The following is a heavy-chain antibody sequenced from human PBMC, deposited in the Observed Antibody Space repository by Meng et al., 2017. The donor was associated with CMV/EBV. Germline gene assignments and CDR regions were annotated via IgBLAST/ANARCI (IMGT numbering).Heavy chain of an antibody. D-gene: IGHD3-22*01. Sequence: GGSLRLSCAASGFTFSSYGMHWVRQAPGKGLEWVAFVRYDGSDKYYADYVKGRFTVSRDNSKNTLYLQMNSLRAEDTAVYYCAKPGDSIVVVITGYYDLWGRGTQVTVSS. V-gene: IGHV3-30*02. J-gene: IGHJ2*01. CDR2: VRYDGSDK. CDR1: GFTFSSYG. CDR3: AKPGDSIVVVITGYYDL.